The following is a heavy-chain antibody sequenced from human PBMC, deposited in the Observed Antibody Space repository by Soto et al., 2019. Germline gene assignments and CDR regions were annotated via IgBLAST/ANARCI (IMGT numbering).Heavy chain of an antibody. Sequence: SVKVSRKASGGTFSSYAISWVRQAPGQGLEWMGGIIPIFGTANYAQKFQGRVTITADESTSTAYMELSSLRSEDTAVYYCARFPSIAATYYYYGMDVWGQGTTVTVSS. D-gene: IGHD6-6*01. CDR1: GGTFSSYA. CDR3: ARFPSIAATYYYYGMDV. V-gene: IGHV1-69*13. J-gene: IGHJ6*02. CDR2: IIPIFGTA.